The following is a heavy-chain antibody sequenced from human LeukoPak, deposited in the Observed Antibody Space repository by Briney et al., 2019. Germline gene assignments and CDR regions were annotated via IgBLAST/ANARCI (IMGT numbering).Heavy chain of an antibody. D-gene: IGHD3-16*01. Sequence: GGSLRLSCAASGFTFSSYWMHWVRQAPGKGLEWVANIKLDGTEKYYVDSVKGRFAISRDNTKNSLYLQMNSLRAEDTAVYYCASDRFYFGVWGQGTLVTVSS. CDR1: GFTFSSYW. V-gene: IGHV3-7*05. CDR3: ASDRFYFGV. CDR2: IKLDGTEK. J-gene: IGHJ4*02.